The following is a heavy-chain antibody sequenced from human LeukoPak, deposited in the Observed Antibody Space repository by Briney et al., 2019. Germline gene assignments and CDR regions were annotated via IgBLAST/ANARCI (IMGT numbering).Heavy chain of an antibody. CDR1: GLTASSNY. Sequence: GGSLRPSCAPSGLTASSNYMSWVRHPPGKGLEWDSVIYSGGSPSSADSVKGRFTNYRDNSKNTLYLQMNGLRAEDTAVYYCARPQPRPLGAFDIWGQGTMVTVSS. CDR3: ARPQPRPLGAFDI. CDR2: IYSGGSP. D-gene: IGHD2-2*01. V-gene: IGHV3-66*02. J-gene: IGHJ3*02.